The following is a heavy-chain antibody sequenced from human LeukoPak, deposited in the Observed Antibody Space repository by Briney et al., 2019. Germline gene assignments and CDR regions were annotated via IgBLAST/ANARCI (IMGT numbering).Heavy chain of an antibody. CDR2: IYHSGST. Sequence: SQTLSLTCTVSGGSISSGGYYWSWIRQPPGKGLEWIGYIYHSGSTYYNPSLKSRVTISVDTSKNQFSLKLSSVTAADTAVYYCARESGVFGVVISWYFDLWGRGTLVTVSS. CDR1: GGSISSGGYY. J-gene: IGHJ2*01. CDR3: ARESGVFGVVISWYFDL. V-gene: IGHV4-30-2*01. D-gene: IGHD3-3*01.